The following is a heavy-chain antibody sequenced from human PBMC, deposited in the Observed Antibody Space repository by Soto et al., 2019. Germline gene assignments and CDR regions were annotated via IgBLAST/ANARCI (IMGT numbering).Heavy chain of an antibody. V-gene: IGHV4-34*01. Sequence: SETLSLTGAVYGGSFSGYYWSWIRQPPGKGLEWIGEINHSGSTNYNPSLKSRVTISVDTSKNQFSLKLSSVTAADTAVYYCARGRLSLNYYYYYGMDVWGQGTTVTVSS. J-gene: IGHJ6*02. CDR2: INHSGST. CDR3: ARGRLSLNYYYYYGMDV. CDR1: GGSFSGYY.